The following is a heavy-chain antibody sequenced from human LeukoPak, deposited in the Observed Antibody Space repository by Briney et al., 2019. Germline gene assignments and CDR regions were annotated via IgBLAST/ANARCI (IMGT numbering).Heavy chain of an antibody. CDR1: GFTFSSYW. V-gene: IGHV3-23*01. Sequence: GGSLRLSCAASGFTFSSYWMSWVRQAPGKGLEWVSGIIPSGHTTYYADSVRGRFTISRDNSRNTVYLQMNSLRAEDTAVYYCAKDDRWLQFCCWGQGTLVTVSA. CDR3: AKDDRWLQFCC. CDR2: IIPSGHTT. J-gene: IGHJ4*02. D-gene: IGHD5-24*01.